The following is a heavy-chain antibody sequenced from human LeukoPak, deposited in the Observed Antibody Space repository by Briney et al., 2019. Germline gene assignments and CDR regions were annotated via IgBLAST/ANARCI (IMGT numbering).Heavy chain of an antibody. J-gene: IGHJ3*02. V-gene: IGHV3-30*02. CDR1: GFTFSSYG. D-gene: IGHD6-13*01. Sequence: GGSLRLSCAASGFTFSSYGMHWVRQAPGKGLEWVAFIRYDGSNKYYADSVKGRFTISRDNSKNTLYLQMNSLRAEDTAVYYCATLYDRDSSSWYGFNAFDTWGQGTMVTVS. CDR2: IRYDGSNK. CDR3: ATLYDRDSSSWYGFNAFDT.